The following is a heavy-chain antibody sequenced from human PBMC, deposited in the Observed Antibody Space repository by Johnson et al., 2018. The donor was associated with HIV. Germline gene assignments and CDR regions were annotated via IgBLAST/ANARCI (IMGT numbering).Heavy chain of an antibody. CDR2: INSDGSST. CDR3: PRETNSAMAGDAFDI. J-gene: IGHJ3*02. D-gene: IGHD5-18*01. V-gene: IGHV3-74*01. Sequence: EVHLVESGGGLVQPGGSLRLSCAASGFIFSSYWMHWVRQAPGKGLVWVSRINSDGSSTTYADSVKGRFTISRDNAKNTLYLQMNSLRAEDTAVYYCPRETNSAMAGDAFDIWGQGTMVTVSS. CDR1: GFIFSSYW.